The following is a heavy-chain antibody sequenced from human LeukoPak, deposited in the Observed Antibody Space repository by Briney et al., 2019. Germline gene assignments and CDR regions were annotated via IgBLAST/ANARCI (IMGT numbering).Heavy chain of an antibody. V-gene: IGHV3-23*01. CDR2: ISGSGGST. CDR1: EFTFSSYA. D-gene: IGHD1-7*01. CDR3: AKRRGLELLYYYYMDV. J-gene: IGHJ6*03. Sequence: GGSLRLSCAASEFTFSSYAMSWVRQAPGKGLEWVSAISGSGGSTYYADSVKGRFTISRDNSKNTLYLQMNSLRAEDTAVYYCAKRRGLELLYYYYMDVWGKGTTVTVSS.